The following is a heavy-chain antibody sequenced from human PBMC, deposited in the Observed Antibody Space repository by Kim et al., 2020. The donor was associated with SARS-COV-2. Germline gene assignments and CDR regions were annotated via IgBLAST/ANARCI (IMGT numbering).Heavy chain of an antibody. CDR2: IYYSGST. CDR1: GGSISSYY. CDR3: ARGKDYDFWNMGSYYYYGMDV. J-gene: IGHJ6*02. D-gene: IGHD3-3*01. V-gene: IGHV4-59*01. Sequence: SETLSLTCTVSGGSISSYYWSWIRQPPGKGLEWIGYIYYSGSTNYNPSLKSRVTISVDTSKNQFSLKLSSVTAADTAVYYCARGKDYDFWNMGSYYYYGMDVWGQGTTVTVSS.